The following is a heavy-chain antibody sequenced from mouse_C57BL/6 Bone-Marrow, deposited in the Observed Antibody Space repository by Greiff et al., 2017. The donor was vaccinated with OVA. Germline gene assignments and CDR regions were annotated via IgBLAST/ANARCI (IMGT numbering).Heavy chain of an antibody. J-gene: IGHJ3*01. Sequence: EVNLVESGEGLVKPGGSLKLSCAASGFTFSSYAMSWVRQKPEKRLEWVAYISSGGDYIYYADTVKGRFTITRDNARNTLYLQMSSLKSEDTAMYYCTRDPGLYSTFAYWGQGTLVTVSA. CDR2: ISSGGDYI. D-gene: IGHD2-5*01. V-gene: IGHV5-9-1*02. CDR3: TRDPGLYSTFAY. CDR1: GFTFSSYA.